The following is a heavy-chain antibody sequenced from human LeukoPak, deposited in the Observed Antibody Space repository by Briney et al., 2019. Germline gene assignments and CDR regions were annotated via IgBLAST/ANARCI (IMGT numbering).Heavy chain of an antibody. CDR2: IWYDGSNK. CDR3: AREEGMITPEYGMDV. V-gene: IGHV3-33*01. Sequence: GGSLRLSCAASGFTFSSYGMHWVRQAPGKGLEWVAVIWYDGSNKYYADSVKGRFTISRDNSKNTLYLQMNSLRAEDTAVYYCAREEGMITPEYGMDVWGQGTTVTVSS. CDR1: GFTFSSYG. J-gene: IGHJ6*02. D-gene: IGHD3-16*01.